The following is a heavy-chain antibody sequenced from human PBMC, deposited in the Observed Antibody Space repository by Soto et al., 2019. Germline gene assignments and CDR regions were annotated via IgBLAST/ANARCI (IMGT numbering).Heavy chain of an antibody. J-gene: IGHJ2*01. V-gene: IGHV4-4*02. CDR2: IYHSGGI. CDR3: XRXVXVVXXEXVHXTFDL. Sequence: QVRLQESGPGLVKPSETLSLACAVSGMSISSNVWWSWVRQSPGKGLEWIAEIYHSGGITYNPSLKSRVTISVDKAGNQFSLKMTSVTAADTAMYXCXRXVXVVXXEXVHXTFDLWGRGTLVTVSS. CDR1: GMSISSNVW.